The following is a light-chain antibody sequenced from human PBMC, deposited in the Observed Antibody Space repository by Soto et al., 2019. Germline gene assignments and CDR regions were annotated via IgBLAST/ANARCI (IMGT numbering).Light chain of an antibody. V-gene: IGKV1-9*01. Sequence: DIQLTQSPSFLSASVGDRVTITCRASQDITNSLAWYHQKPGKTPKFLISTASTLQIGVPSRFSGTGSGTEFTLTISGLQPEDFATYYCQQFNSYPITFGQGTRLEI. CDR1: QDITNS. J-gene: IGKJ5*01. CDR2: TAS. CDR3: QQFNSYPIT.